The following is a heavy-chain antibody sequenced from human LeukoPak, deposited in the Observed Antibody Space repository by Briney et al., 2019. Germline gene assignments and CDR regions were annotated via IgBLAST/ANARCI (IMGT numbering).Heavy chain of an antibody. CDR1: SGSISSSSFY. D-gene: IGHD1-26*01. V-gene: IGHV4-39*01. CDR3: ARSRVGPTDGGGFDY. CDR2: IYYSGST. J-gene: IGHJ4*02. Sequence: PSETLSLTCTVSSGSISSSSFYWGWLRQPPGKGLEWIGSIYYSGSTYYNPSLKSRLTISVDTSKNQFSLKLISVTAADTAVYYCARSRVGPTDGGGFDYWGQGTLVTVSS.